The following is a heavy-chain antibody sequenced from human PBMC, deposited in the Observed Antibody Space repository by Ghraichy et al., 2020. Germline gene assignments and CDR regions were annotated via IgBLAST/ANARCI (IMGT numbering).Heavy chain of an antibody. Sequence: ETLSLTCAASGFTFSGYAMSWVRQAPGKGLEWVSTITWNSASTGYADSVKGRSTISRDNYKNAVYLQVTSLREDDTAVYFCAKTGDSGWFYDYWGRGTLVTVSS. D-gene: IGHD6-19*01. CDR3: AKTGDSGWFYDY. CDR2: ITWNSAST. J-gene: IGHJ4*02. CDR1: GFTFSGYA. V-gene: IGHV3-23*01.